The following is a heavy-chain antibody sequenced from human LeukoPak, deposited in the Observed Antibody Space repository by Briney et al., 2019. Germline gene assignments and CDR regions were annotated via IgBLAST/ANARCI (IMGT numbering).Heavy chain of an antibody. CDR2: ISSSDSTI. J-gene: IGHJ3*02. CDR3: ARGGYCTNGVCYFLNAFDI. D-gene: IGHD2-8*01. CDR1: RFTFSSHE. V-gene: IGHV3-48*03. Sequence: PGGSLRLSCAASRFTFSSHEMNWVRQTPGKGLEWVSYISSSDSTIYYADSVKGRFTIYRDNAKNSLYLQMNSLRAEDTAVYYCARGGYCTNGVCYFLNAFDIWGQGTMVTVSS.